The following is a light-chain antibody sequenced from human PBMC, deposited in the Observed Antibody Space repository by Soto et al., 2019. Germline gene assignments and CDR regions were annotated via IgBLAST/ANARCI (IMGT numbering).Light chain of an antibody. Sequence: DIVMTQSPFFLPVTPGEPASISCRSSQSLLHSNGYNYLDWYLQKPGQSPQLLIYLGSNRASGVPDRLSGSGTGTNFTLKFSRVAAEDIGVYYCLQALQIPPTFGHGTRLEIK. J-gene: IGKJ5*01. V-gene: IGKV2-28*01. CDR2: LGS. CDR3: LQALQIPPT. CDR1: QSLLHSNGYNY.